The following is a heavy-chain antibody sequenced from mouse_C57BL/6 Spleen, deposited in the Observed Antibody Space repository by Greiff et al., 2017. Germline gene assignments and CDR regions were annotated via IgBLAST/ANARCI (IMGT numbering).Heavy chain of an antibody. CDR2: IYPGDGDT. CDR1: GYAFSSSW. Sequence: QVQLQQSGPELVKPGASVKISCKASGYAFSSSWMNWVKQRPGKGLEWIGRIYPGDGDTNYNGKFKGKATLTADKSSSTAYMQLSSLTSEDSAVYFCADYRNPTWFAYWGQGTLVTVSA. V-gene: IGHV1-82*01. J-gene: IGHJ3*01. D-gene: IGHD2-5*01. CDR3: ADYRNPTWFAY.